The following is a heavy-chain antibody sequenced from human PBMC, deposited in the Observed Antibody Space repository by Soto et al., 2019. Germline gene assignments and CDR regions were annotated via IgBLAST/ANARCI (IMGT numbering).Heavy chain of an antibody. CDR3: ARFGSDFWSGYDY. D-gene: IGHD3-3*01. Sequence: QVRLQESGPGLVKPSGTLSLTCAVSGGPISSSNWWSWVRQPPGKGLEWIGEIYHSRSTNYNPSLKRRVTRSVDKSKNQFSLKLSSVTAADPAVYYCARFGSDFWSGYDYWGQGTLVTVSS. V-gene: IGHV4-4*02. CDR2: IYHSRST. J-gene: IGHJ4*02. CDR1: GGPISSSNW.